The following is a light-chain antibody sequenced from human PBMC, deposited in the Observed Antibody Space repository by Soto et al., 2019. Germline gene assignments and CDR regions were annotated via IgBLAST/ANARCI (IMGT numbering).Light chain of an antibody. Sequence: QSVLTQTPSASGTPGQTVTISCSGSRSNIGNNAVSWYQQFPGTAPKLLIYNSKQRPAGVPDRFSGSKSGTSASLAISGLQSEDEADYYCATWDDSLNARGVFGGGTKLTVL. CDR1: RSNIGNNA. V-gene: IGLV1-44*01. CDR3: ATWDDSLNARGV. CDR2: NSK. J-gene: IGLJ3*02.